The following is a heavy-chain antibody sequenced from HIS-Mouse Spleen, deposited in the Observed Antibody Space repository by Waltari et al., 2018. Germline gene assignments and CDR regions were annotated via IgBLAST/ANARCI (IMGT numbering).Heavy chain of an antibody. D-gene: IGHD6-19*01. CDR3: ARIAEGYSSGWYAFDY. CDR1: GFSLSTSGMC. CDR2: IDWDDDK. V-gene: IGHV2-70*15. Sequence: QVTLRESGPALVKPTQTLTLTCTFPGFSLSTSGMCVSWIRQPPGKALEWLARIDWDDDKYYSTSLKTRLTISKDTSKNQVVLTMTNMDPVDTATYYCARIAEGYSSGWYAFDYWGQGTLVTVSS. J-gene: IGHJ4*02.